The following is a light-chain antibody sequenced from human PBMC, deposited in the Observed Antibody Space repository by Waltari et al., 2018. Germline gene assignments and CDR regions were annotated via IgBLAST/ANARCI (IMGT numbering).Light chain of an antibody. V-gene: IGKV1-9*01. Sequence: DIQLTQSPSFLSASVGDRATITCRASQGISSYLAWYQQKPGKAPKLLIYGASTVQSGVPSRFSGSGSGTEFTLRISSLQPEDFATYSCQQLNSYPNTFGQGTKVEIK. CDR2: GAS. CDR3: QQLNSYPNT. CDR1: QGISSY. J-gene: IGKJ2*01.